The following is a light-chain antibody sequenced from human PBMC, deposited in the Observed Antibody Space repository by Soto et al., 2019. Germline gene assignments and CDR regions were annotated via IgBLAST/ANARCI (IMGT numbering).Light chain of an antibody. V-gene: IGKV1-5*03. J-gene: IGKJ1*01. CDR1: QRISSW. CDR2: EAS. Sequence: DIQMTKAPSTLSASVGDRVTITCRASQRISSWLAGYQQKPGKAHNLLLYEASRLESGVPSMFSGSGSGTKFTLTICSLQPDDVETYYFQQYTSHPMTFGQGTKVEI. CDR3: QQYTSHPMT.